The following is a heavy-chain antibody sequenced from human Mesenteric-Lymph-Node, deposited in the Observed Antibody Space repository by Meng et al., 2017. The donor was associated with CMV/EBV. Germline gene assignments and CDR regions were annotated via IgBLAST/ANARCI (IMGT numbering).Heavy chain of an antibody. J-gene: IGHJ4*02. Sequence: LSCAASGFTFSDYYMNWIRPALGKGLEWVSYIHFSGRTIYYADSVKGRFTVSRDNSKSSLYLQMNSLRAEDTAVYYCAPGGVLSIIDYWGQGTLVTVSS. V-gene: IGHV3-11*04. CDR3: APGGVLSIIDY. D-gene: IGHD2-15*01. CDR2: IHFSGRTI. CDR1: GFTFSDYY.